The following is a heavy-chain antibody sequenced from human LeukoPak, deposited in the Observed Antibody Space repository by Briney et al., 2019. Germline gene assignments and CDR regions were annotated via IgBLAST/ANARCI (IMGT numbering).Heavy chain of an antibody. CDR1: GFIFTTYA. D-gene: IGHD3/OR15-3a*01. CDR2: ISYDDGNIR. CDR3: AKRGVVIRVILVGFHKEAYYFES. J-gene: IGHJ4*02. Sequence: PGGSLRLSCAASGFIFTTYAMHWVRQAPGKGLEWVAVISYDDGNIRFYVDSVKGRFTISRDNSKDTLYLQMNSLRAEDTAVYFCAKRGVVIRVILVGFHKEAYYFESWGQGALVTVSS. V-gene: IGHV3-30*18.